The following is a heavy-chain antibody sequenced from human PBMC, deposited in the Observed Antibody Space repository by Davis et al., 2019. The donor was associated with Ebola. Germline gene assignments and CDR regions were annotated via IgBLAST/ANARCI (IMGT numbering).Heavy chain of an antibody. CDR2: IYQSGTT. CDR1: GGSISSSNW. V-gene: IGHV4-4*02. J-gene: IGHJ2*01. D-gene: IGHD3-22*01. Sequence: MPSETLSLTCAVSGGSISSSNWWSWVRQSPGKGLEWIGEIYQSGTTNYNPSLKSRVTISIDKFKNQFSLKLSSVTAADTAVYYCARDYYDTSGYLWYFDLWGRGTQVTVS. CDR3: ARDYYDTSGYLWYFDL.